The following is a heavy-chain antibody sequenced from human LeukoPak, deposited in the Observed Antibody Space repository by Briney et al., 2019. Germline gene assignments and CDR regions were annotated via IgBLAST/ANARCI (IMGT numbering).Heavy chain of an antibody. Sequence: PGRSLRLSCAASGFTFDDYAMHWVRQAPGKGLEWVSGISWNSGSIGYADSVKGRFTISRDNAKNSLYLQMNSLRAEDTALYYCAVLARDTAIDDDAFDIWGQGTMVTVSS. CDR2: ISWNSGSI. V-gene: IGHV3-9*01. J-gene: IGHJ3*02. D-gene: IGHD5-18*01. CDR1: GFTFDDYA. CDR3: AVLARDTAIDDDAFDI.